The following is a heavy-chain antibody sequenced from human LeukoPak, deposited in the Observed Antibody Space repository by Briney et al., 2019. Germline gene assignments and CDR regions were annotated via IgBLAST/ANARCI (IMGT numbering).Heavy chain of an antibody. CDR2: MNPNSGNT. J-gene: IGHJ6*01. Sequence: ASVKVSCKASGYTFTSYDINWVRQAPGQELEWMGWMNPNSGNTGYAQKFQGRVTMTRNTSISTAYMELSSLRSEDTAVYYCARDRSPYSTSSYYYYGMDVWGQGTTVTVSS. CDR1: GYTFTSYD. CDR3: ARDRSPYSTSSYYYYGMDV. V-gene: IGHV1-8*01. D-gene: IGHD6-6*01.